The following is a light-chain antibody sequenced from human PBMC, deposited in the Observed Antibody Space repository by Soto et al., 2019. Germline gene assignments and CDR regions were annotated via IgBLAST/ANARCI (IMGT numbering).Light chain of an antibody. CDR1: SSDVGGYNY. CDR3: SSYTSSGTRL. CDR2: DVS. Sequence: QSALTQPASVSGSPGQSITISCTGTSSDVGGYNYVSWYQQHPGKAPKLMIYDVSNRPSGVSNLFSGSKSGNTASLTISGFQAEDEADYYCSSYTSSGTRLFGGGTKLTVL. V-gene: IGLV2-14*01. J-gene: IGLJ3*02.